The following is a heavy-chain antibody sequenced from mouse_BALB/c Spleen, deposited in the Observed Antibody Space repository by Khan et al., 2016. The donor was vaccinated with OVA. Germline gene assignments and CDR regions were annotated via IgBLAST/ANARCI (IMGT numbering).Heavy chain of an antibody. CDR3: TRITTATLYYFDY. D-gene: IGHD1-2*01. V-gene: IGHV1-5*01. J-gene: IGHJ2*01. CDR2: IYPGNSDT. CDR1: GYSFTSYW. Sequence: VQLKQSGTVLARPGASVKMSCKASGYSFTSYWMHWVKQRPGQGLEWIGAIYPGNSDTSYNQKFEGKAKLTAVTSASTAYMELSSLTNEDSAVYYCTRITTATLYYFDYWGQGTTLTVSA.